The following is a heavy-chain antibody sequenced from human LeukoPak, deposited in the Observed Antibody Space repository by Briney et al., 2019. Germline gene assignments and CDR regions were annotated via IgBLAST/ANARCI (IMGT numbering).Heavy chain of an antibody. CDR1: GYTFTSYG. CDR2: ISAYNGNT. Sequence: ASVKVSCKASGYTFTSYGISWVRQAPGQGLEWMGWISAYNGNTNYAQKLQGRVTMTTDTSTSTAYMELRSLRSDDTAVYYCARDSSGWYSDYYYGMDVWGQGTTVTVSS. V-gene: IGHV1-18*01. J-gene: IGHJ6*02. CDR3: ARDSSGWYSDYYYGMDV. D-gene: IGHD6-19*01.